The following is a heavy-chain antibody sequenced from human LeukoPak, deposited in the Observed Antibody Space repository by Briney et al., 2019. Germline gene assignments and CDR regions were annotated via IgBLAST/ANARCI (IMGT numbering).Heavy chain of an antibody. J-gene: IGHJ6*03. V-gene: IGHV3-7*01. CDR3: ARRGYSSSPEFYYYYYMDV. CDR1: GFSFSNYW. CDR2: IKQDGSEK. D-gene: IGHD6-6*01. Sequence: PGGSLRLSCAASGFSFSNYWMSWVRQAPRKGLEGVANIKQDGSEKYYLDSVKGRFSISRDNAKNSLYLQMNSLRAEDTAVYYCARRGYSSSPEFYYYYYMDVWGKGTTVTVSS.